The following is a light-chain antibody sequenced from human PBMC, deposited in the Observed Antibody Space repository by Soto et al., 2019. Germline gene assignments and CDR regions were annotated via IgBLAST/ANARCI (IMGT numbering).Light chain of an antibody. Sequence: DIQMTQSPSSLSASVGDRVTITCRASQSISSYLNWYQQKPGEAPKLLIYAASNLQSGVPSRFSGGGSGTEFTLTISSLQPEDFGTYYCQQFKSYPITFGQGTRLEIK. J-gene: IGKJ5*01. V-gene: IGKV1-39*01. CDR2: AAS. CDR3: QQFKSYPIT. CDR1: QSISSY.